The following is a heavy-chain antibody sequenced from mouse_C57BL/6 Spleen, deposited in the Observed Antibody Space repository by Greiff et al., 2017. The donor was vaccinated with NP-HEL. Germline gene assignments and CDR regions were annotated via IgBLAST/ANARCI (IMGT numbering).Heavy chain of an antibody. D-gene: IGHD1-1*01. CDR1: GFSLTSYG. J-gene: IGHJ1*03. Sequence: VPLQQSGPGLVQPSQSLSITCTVSGFSLTSYGVHWVRQSPGKGLEWLGVIWRGGSTDYNAAFMSRLSITKDNSKSQVVFKMNSLQDDDTAIYYCAKNPLYDYGSSDWYFDVWGTGTTVTVSS. V-gene: IGHV2-5*01. CDR2: IWRGGST. CDR3: AKNPLYDYGSSDWYFDV.